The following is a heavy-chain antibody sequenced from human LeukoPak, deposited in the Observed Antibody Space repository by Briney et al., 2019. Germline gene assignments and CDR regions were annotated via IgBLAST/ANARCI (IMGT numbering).Heavy chain of an antibody. D-gene: IGHD3-10*01. V-gene: IGHV3-21*01. Sequence: GGSLRLSCAASGFTFNSYSMNWVRQAPGKGLEWVSSISSSSSYIYYADSVKGRFTISRDNAKNSLYLQMNSLRAEDTAVYYCASLVLLWFGEFKLAYYFDHWGQGTLVTVSS. CDR3: ASLVLLWFGEFKLAYYFDH. CDR1: GFTFNSYS. CDR2: ISSSSSYI. J-gene: IGHJ4*02.